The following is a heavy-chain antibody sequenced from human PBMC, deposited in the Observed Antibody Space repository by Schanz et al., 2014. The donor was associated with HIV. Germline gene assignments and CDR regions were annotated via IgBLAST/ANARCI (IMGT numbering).Heavy chain of an antibody. J-gene: IGHJ6*02. V-gene: IGHV3-33*01. D-gene: IGHD5-18*01. Sequence: QVQLVESGGGVVQPGRSLRLSCTASGFTFSSSGMHWVRQAPGKGLEWVAAMWYDESHKGYADSVKGRFTISRDNAKNALYLQMNSLRDEDTAMYYCARDQVKRGYSDGYYYGMDVWGQGTTVTVS. CDR1: GFTFSSSG. CDR2: MWYDESHK. CDR3: ARDQVKRGYSDGYYYGMDV.